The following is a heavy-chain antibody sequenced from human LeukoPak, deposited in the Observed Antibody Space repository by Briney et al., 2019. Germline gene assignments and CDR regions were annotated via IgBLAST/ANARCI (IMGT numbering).Heavy chain of an antibody. J-gene: IGHJ4*02. Sequence: SETLSLTCTVSGGSISSYYWSWIRQPPGKGLEWIGYIYYSGSTNYNPSLKSRVTISVDTSKNQFSLKLSSVTAASTAVESSSGVRRGPKPFHHWGQGTLVTVSS. D-gene: IGHD3-10*02. CDR1: GGSISSYY. CDR2: IYYSGST. CDR3: SGVRRGPKPFHH. V-gene: IGHV4-59*01.